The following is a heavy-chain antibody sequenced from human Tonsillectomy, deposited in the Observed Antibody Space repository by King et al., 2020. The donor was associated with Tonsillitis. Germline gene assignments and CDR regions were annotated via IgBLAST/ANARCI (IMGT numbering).Heavy chain of an antibody. D-gene: IGHD5/OR15-5a*01. Sequence: QLVQSGAEVKKPGASVKVSCKTSGYTFPSYGITWVRQAPGQGLEWMGWISPYNGNTNYAQKLQGRVTMTTDTSTSTVYMELRSLRTDDTAVYYCARDRGYSVYDSVDYWGQGTLVTVSS. V-gene: IGHV1-18*01. CDR2: ISPYNGNT. CDR3: ARDRGYSVYDSVDY. CDR1: GYTFPSYG. J-gene: IGHJ4*02.